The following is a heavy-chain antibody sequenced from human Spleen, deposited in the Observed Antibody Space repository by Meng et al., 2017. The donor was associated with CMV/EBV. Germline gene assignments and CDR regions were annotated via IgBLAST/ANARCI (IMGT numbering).Heavy chain of an antibody. CDR1: RFTFSSYG. V-gene: IGHV3-30*03. CDR2: ISYDGINK. Sequence: GESLKISCAASRFTFSSYGMHWVRQAPGKGLEWMAVISYDGINKFYADSVKGRFTISRDNSKNTLYLQMNSLRAEDTAVYYCARGQTLNGFGFDCWDQGALVTVSS. CDR3: ARGQTLNGFGFDC. J-gene: IGHJ4*02. D-gene: IGHD2-8*01.